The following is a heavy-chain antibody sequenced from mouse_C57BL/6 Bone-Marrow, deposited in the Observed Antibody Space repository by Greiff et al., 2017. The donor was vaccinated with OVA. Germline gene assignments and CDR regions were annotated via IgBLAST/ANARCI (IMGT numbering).Heavy chain of an antibody. CDR3: ARTSSLYYYAMDY. D-gene: IGHD1-1*01. CDR2: INPNNGGT. V-gene: IGHV1-26*01. Sequence: EVQLQQSGPELVKPGASVKISCKASGYTFTDYYMNWVKQSHGKSLEWIGDINPNNGGTSYNQKFKGKATLTVDKSSSTAYMELRSLTSEDSAVDYCARTSSLYYYAMDYWGQGTSVTVSS. CDR1: GYTFTDYY. J-gene: IGHJ4*01.